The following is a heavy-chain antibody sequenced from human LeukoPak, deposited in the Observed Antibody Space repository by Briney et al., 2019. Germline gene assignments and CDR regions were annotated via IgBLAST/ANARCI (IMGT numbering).Heavy chain of an antibody. D-gene: IGHD4-23*01. J-gene: IGHJ4*02. CDR2: IYYSGST. CDR1: GGSISSHY. Sequence: SETLSLTCTVSGGSISSHYWSWIRQPPGKGLEWIGYIYYSGSTNYNPSLKSRVTISVDTSKNQFSLKLSSVTAADTAVYYCARVPTTVVTPWFDYWGQGTLVTVSS. V-gene: IGHV4-59*11. CDR3: ARVPTTVVTPWFDY.